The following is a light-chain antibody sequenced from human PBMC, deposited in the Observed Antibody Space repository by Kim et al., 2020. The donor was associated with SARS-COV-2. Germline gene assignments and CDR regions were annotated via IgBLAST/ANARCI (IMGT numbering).Light chain of an antibody. CDR2: DVS. J-gene: IGLJ1*01. CDR1: SSDIGGYNY. Sequence: GQSVTISSTGTSSDIGGYNYVSWYQQHSGRAPTLMIFDVSKRPSGVPDRFSGSKSGNMASLTISGLQAEDEADYYCCSYAGSYSYVFGTGTKVTVL. CDR3: CSYAGSYSYV. V-gene: IGLV2-11*01.